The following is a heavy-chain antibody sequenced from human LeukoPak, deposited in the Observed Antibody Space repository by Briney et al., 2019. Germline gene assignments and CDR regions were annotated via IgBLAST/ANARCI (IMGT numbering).Heavy chain of an antibody. CDR2: INSDGSWT. Sequence: PWGSLRLSCAASGNYWMHWVRQAPGKGLLWVSHINSDGSWTTYADSVKGRFTISKDNAKNTVYLQMNNLRAEDTAVYYCVSFYGTYWGRGTLVTVSS. D-gene: IGHD2-2*01. CDR3: VSFYGTY. J-gene: IGHJ4*02. CDR1: GNYW. V-gene: IGHV3-74*01.